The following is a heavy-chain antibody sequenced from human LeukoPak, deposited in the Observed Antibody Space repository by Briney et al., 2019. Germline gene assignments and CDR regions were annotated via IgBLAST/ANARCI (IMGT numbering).Heavy chain of an antibody. Sequence: GGSLRLSCAASGFTFNSYSISWVRQAPGAGLEWVSAISPTGDSTTYADSVKGRFTIYRDTSKNTLYLHMNGLTADDTAVYYGARRLAAPGITDHFDGWGQGTLVTVSS. V-gene: IGHV3-23*01. CDR2: ISPTGDST. J-gene: IGHJ4*02. CDR1: GFTFNSYS. CDR3: ARRLAAPGITDHFDG. D-gene: IGHD6-13*01.